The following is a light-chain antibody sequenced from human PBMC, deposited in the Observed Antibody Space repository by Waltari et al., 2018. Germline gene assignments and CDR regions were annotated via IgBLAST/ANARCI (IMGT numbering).Light chain of an antibody. CDR3: QQRSNWLALT. CDR2: DAS. Sequence: EIVLTQSPATLSLSPGERVTLSCRASQSVSSYLAWYQQKPGQAPRLLIYDASNRATGIPARLSGSGSGTDFTLTISSLEPEDCAVYYCQQRSNWLALTFGGGTKVEIK. CDR1: QSVSSY. V-gene: IGKV3-11*01. J-gene: IGKJ4*01.